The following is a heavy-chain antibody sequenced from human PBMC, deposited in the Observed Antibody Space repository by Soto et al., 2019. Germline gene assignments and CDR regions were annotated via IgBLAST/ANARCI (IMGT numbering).Heavy chain of an antibody. Sequence: SETLSLTCTVSGGSISSGGYYWSWIRQHPGKGLEWIGYIYYSGSTYYNPSLKSRVTISVDTSKNQFSLKLSSVTAADTAVYYCARVPHLPGLDYGDLPWGQGTLVTVSS. CDR2: IYYSGST. J-gene: IGHJ4*02. CDR3: ARVPHLPGLDYGDLP. D-gene: IGHD4-17*01. CDR1: GGSISSGGYY. V-gene: IGHV4-31*03.